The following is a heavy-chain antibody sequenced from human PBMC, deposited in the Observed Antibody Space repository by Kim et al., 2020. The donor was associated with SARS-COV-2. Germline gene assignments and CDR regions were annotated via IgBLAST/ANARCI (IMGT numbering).Heavy chain of an antibody. D-gene: IGHD3-22*01. Sequence: GGSLRLSCAASGFTVSSNYMSWVRQAPGKGLDWVAVIYSGGSTYYADSVKGRFTISRDNSKNTRYLQMNSLKAEDTAVYYCASVAYYYDSSGHASYAFDIWGQGTMVTVSS. J-gene: IGHJ3*02. V-gene: IGHV3-66*01. CDR1: GFTVSSNY. CDR2: IYSGGST. CDR3: ASVAYYYDSSGHASYAFDI.